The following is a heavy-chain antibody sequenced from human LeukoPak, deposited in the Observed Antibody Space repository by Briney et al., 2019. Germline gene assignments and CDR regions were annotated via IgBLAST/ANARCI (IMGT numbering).Heavy chain of an antibody. CDR2: ISSSSSYI. D-gene: IGHD5-12*01. CDR1: GFTFSSYR. Sequence: GGSLRLSCAASGFTFSSYRMNWVRQAPGKGLEWVSSISSSSSYIYYADSVKGRFTISRDNAKNSLYLQMNSLRAEDTAVYYCARTRRDGYNHEDYWGQGTLVTVSS. J-gene: IGHJ4*02. V-gene: IGHV3-21*01. CDR3: ARTRRDGYNHEDY.